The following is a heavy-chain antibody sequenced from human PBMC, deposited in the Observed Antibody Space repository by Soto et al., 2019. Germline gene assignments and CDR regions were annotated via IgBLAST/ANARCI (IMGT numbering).Heavy chain of an antibody. CDR1: GFTVSSNY. V-gene: IGHV3-53*01. Sequence: GGSLRLSCAASGFTVSSNYMSWVRQAPGKGLEWVSVIYSGGSTYYADSVKGRFTISRDNSKNSLYLQMNSLRAEDTAVYYCARASVALLRYFDWLGGEYNWFDPWGQGTLVTVSS. J-gene: IGHJ5*02. CDR2: IYSGGST. CDR3: ARASVALLRYFDWLGGEYNWFDP. D-gene: IGHD3-9*01.